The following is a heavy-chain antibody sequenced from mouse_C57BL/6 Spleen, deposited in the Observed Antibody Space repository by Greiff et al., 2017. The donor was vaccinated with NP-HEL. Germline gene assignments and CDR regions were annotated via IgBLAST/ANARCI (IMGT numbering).Heavy chain of an antibody. V-gene: IGHV1-7*01. J-gene: IGHJ1*03. Sequence: VQLQQSGAELAKPGASVKLSCKASGYTFTSYWMHWVKQRPGQGLEWIGYINPSSGYTKYNQKFKDKATLTADKSSSTAYMQLSSLTYEDSAVYYCARKGYYGSSPDPSWYFDVWGTGTTVTVSS. CDR2: INPSSGYT. CDR1: GYTFTSYW. D-gene: IGHD1-1*01. CDR3: ARKGYYGSSPDPSWYFDV.